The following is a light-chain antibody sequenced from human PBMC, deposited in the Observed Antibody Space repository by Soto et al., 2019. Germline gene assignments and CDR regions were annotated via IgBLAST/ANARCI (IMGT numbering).Light chain of an antibody. CDR2: EVS. J-gene: IGLJ1*01. V-gene: IGLV2-8*01. CDR3: SAYAGSNNFV. CDR1: SGDVGDNY. Sequence: QSALTQPPSASGSPGQSVTISCTGTSGDVGDNYVSWYQQHLGKAPKLIIYEVSQRPSGVPDRFSVSKSGNTASLTVSGLQTEDEADYYCSAYAGSNNFVFGSGTKVTVL.